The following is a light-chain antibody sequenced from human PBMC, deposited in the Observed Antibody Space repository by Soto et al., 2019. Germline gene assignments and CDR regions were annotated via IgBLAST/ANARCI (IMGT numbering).Light chain of an antibody. Sequence: DIQMTQSPSTLSASVGDRVTITCRASQSINTWLAWYQQKPGKAPKLLIYDASSLESGVPSRFSGSGSGTEFTLTISSLQPDDFATYYCQQFGTFGQGT. CDR2: DAS. CDR1: QSINTW. V-gene: IGKV1-5*01. CDR3: QQFGT. J-gene: IGKJ1*01.